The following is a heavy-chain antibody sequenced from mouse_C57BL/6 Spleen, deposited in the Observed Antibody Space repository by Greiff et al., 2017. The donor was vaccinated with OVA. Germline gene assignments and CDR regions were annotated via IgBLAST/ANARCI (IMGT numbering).Heavy chain of an antibody. Sequence: VQLVESGAELVRPGTSVKMSCKASGYTFTNYWIGWAKQRPGHGLEWIGDIYPGGGYTNYNEKFKGKATLTADKSSSTAYMQFSSLTSEDSAIYYCARSDTTVFDYWGQGTTLTVSS. CDR2: IYPGGGYT. D-gene: IGHD1-1*01. CDR3: ARSDTTVFDY. V-gene: IGHV1-63*01. J-gene: IGHJ2*01. CDR1: GYTFTNYW.